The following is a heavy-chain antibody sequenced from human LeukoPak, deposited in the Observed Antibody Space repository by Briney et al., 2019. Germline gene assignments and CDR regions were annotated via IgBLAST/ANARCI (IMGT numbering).Heavy chain of an antibody. V-gene: IGHV1-46*01. Sequence: ASVKVSCKASGYTFTSYYMHWVRQAPGQGLEWMGIINPSGGSTSYAQKFQGRVTMTRDTSTSTVYMELSSLRSEDTAVYYCATHSSGYTIDYWGQGTLVTVSS. CDR1: GYTFTSYY. CDR3: ATHSSGYTIDY. J-gene: IGHJ4*02. CDR2: INPSGGST. D-gene: IGHD6-19*01.